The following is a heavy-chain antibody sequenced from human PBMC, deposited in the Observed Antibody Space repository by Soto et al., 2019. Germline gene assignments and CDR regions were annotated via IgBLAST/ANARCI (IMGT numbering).Heavy chain of an antibody. J-gene: IGHJ4*02. D-gene: IGHD3-22*01. Sequence: QVQLVESGGGVVQPGRSLRLSCAASGFTFSPFGMHWVRQAPGKGLEWMGIIWNDGSTKYYADSVKGRFTISRDNSKKTLYLKMDSLRAEDTAVYYCARDGAHYEIDYCGQGTPVTVSS. V-gene: IGHV3-33*01. CDR2: IWNDGSTK. CDR1: GFTFSPFG. CDR3: ARDGAHYEIDY.